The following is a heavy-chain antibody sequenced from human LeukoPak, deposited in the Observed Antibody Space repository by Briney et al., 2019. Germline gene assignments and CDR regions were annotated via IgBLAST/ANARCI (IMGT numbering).Heavy chain of an antibody. J-gene: IGHJ3*02. D-gene: IGHD4-17*01. CDR1: GFTVSSNY. Sequence: GGSLRLSCAASGFTVSSNYMSWVRQAPGKGLEWVSSISSSSSYIYYADSAKGRFTISRDNAKNSLYLQMNSLRAEDTAVYYCASPVTTDAFDIWGQGTMVTVSS. CDR3: ASPVTTDAFDI. V-gene: IGHV3-21*01. CDR2: ISSSSSYI.